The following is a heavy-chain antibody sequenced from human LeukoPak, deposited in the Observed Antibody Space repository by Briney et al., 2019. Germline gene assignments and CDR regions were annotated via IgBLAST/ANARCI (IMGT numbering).Heavy chain of an antibody. D-gene: IGHD5-12*01. CDR2: ISSSGSTI. Sequence: PGGSLRLSCAASGFTFSSYEMNWVRQAPGKGLEWVSYISSSGSTIYYADSVKGRFTISRDNAKNSLYLQMNSLRAEDTAVYYCARARATCDYWGQGTLVTVSS. CDR3: ARARATCDY. V-gene: IGHV3-48*03. J-gene: IGHJ4*02. CDR1: GFTFSSYE.